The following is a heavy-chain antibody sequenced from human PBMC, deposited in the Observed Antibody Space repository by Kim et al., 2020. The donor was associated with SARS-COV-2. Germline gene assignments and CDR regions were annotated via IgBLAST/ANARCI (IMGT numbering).Heavy chain of an antibody. V-gene: IGHV3-9*01. J-gene: IGHJ4*02. D-gene: IGHD6-19*01. Sequence: YADAVKGRFPISRDDAKNSLYLEMNSLRDEDTALYYCAKDEGSSGWLDFDYWGQGTLVTVSS. CDR3: AKDEGSSGWLDFDY.